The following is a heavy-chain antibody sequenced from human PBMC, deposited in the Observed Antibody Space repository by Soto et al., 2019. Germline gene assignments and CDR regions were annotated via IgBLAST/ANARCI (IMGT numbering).Heavy chain of an antibody. J-gene: IGHJ4*02. D-gene: IGHD3-16*01. Sequence: QVQLQESGPGLVKPSETLSLTCTVSGVSISLYYWSWIRQHAGEGLEWIGRIVGSTRGTTNYNPSLKSRVSMSVDTSKNQFSLRLTSVTAADTAVYYCARVELGITFVSDDWGRGTLVTVSS. CDR1: GVSISLYY. CDR3: ARVELGITFVSDD. V-gene: IGHV4-4*07. CDR2: IVGSTRGTT.